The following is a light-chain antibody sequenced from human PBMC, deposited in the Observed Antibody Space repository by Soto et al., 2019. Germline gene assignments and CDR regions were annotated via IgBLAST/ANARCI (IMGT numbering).Light chain of an antibody. CDR3: QHTTDFT. Sequence: DLQMTQSPSTLAASVGDTVTMTCRSSSKWLAWYQKKPGKAPKLLIYDVSNLERGVPPRFSGSTSEAESTLTITGLQPDDLGTYYCQHTTDFTFGQGTKVEIK. J-gene: IGKJ2*01. CDR2: DVS. CDR1: SSKW. V-gene: IGKV1-5*01.